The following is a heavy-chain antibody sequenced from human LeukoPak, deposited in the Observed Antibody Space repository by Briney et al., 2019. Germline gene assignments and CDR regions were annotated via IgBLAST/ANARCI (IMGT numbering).Heavy chain of an antibody. V-gene: IGHV3-33*01. CDR3: ARDGLSSTAVYYYYYGMDV. CDR1: GFTFSSYG. D-gene: IGHD6-13*01. CDR2: IWYDGSNK. J-gene: IGHJ6*02. Sequence: GGSLRLSCAASGFTFSSYGMHWVRQAPGKGLEWVAVIWYDGSNKYYADSVKGRFTISRDNSKNTLYLQMNSLRAEDTAVYYCARDGLSSTAVYYYYYGMDVWGQGTTVTVSS.